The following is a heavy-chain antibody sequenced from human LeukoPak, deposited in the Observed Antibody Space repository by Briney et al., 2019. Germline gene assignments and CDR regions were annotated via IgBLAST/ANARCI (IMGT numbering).Heavy chain of an antibody. CDR1: GFTFSSYS. CDR2: ISSSSSYI. CDR3: AKDESKWEPLGD. J-gene: IGHJ4*02. D-gene: IGHD1-26*01. V-gene: IGHV3-21*01. Sequence: KSGGSLRLSCAASGFTFSSYSMNWVRQAPGKRLEWVSSISSSSSYIYYADSVKGRFTISRDNAKNSLYLQMNSLRAEDTAVYYCAKDESKWEPLGDWGQGTLVTVSS.